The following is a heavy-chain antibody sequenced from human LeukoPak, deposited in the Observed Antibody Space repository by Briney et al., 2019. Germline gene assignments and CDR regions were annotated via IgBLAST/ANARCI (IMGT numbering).Heavy chain of an antibody. CDR1: GGSINSYF. CDR3: ARRTYFDL. CDR2: ISNSGNT. V-gene: IGHV4-59*08. Sequence: SETLSLTCTVSGGSINSYFWSWIRQPPGKGLEWIGYISNSGNTDYNPSLKSRVTISVDTSKNQFSLNLSSVTAADTAVYYCARRTYFDLWGRGTLVTVSS. J-gene: IGHJ2*01.